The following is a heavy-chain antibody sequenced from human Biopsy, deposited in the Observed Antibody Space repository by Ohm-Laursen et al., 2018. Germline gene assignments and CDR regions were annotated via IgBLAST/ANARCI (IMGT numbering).Heavy chain of an antibody. Sequence: PSETLSLTCTVSGGSISWSSWSWIRQAPGKGLVWIGYISYSRDTNYNPSLKSRITISVDTSKNRFSQKLTSVTAADTAVYYCAKHGSGWTGDDAFHIWGQGTMVTVSS. V-gene: IGHV4-59*08. CDR1: GGSISWSS. D-gene: IGHD6-19*01. J-gene: IGHJ3*02. CDR3: AKHGSGWTGDDAFHI. CDR2: ISYSRDT.